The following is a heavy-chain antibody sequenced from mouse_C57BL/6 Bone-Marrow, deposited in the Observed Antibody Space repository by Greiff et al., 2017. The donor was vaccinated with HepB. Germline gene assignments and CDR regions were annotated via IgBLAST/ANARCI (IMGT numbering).Heavy chain of an antibody. CDR1: GYSITSGYY. D-gene: IGHD3-1*01. CDR3: ASRGGPFDY. Sequence: EVKLEESGPGLVKPSQSLSLTCSVTGYSITSGYYWNWIRQFPGNKLEWMGYISYDGSNNYNPSLKNRISITRDTSKNQFFLKLNSVTTEDTATYYCASRGGPFDYWGQGTTLTVSS. CDR2: ISYDGSN. J-gene: IGHJ2*01. V-gene: IGHV3-6*01.